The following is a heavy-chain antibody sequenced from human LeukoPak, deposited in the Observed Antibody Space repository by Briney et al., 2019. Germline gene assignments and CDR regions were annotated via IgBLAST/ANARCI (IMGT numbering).Heavy chain of an antibody. Sequence: PSETLSLTCAVYSGSFTGYYWGWIRQPPGKGLEWIGEINHSGSTNYNPSLKSRLTMSVDTSKNQFSLRLSSVTAADTAVYYCARVRDGHNRPPDYWGQGTLVTVSS. V-gene: IGHV4-34*01. CDR1: SGSFTGYY. J-gene: IGHJ4*02. CDR3: ARVRDGHNRPPDY. CDR2: INHSGST. D-gene: IGHD5-24*01.